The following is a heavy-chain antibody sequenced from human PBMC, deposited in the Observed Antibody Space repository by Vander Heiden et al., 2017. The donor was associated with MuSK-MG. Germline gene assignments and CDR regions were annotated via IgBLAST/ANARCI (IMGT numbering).Heavy chain of an antibody. D-gene: IGHD6-25*01. CDR2: INHSGTT. J-gene: IGHJ4*02. Sequence: QVHLQQSGAGLLNRSGTLSLTCAVYVGSFSGYYWSWIRQPPGKGLEWIGEINHSGTTNYNPSLKSRVTISVDTSKNQFSVKVSSVTAADTAVCCCAFLDGSAVDYWGQGTMVTVSS. CDR1: VGSFSGYY. V-gene: IGHV4-34*01. CDR3: AFLDGSAVDY.